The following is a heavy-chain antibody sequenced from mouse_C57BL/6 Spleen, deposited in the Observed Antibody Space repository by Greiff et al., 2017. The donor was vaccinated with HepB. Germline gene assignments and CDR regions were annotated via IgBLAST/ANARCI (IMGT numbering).Heavy chain of an antibody. CDR2: ISDGGSYT. V-gene: IGHV5-4*01. D-gene: IGHD2-1*01. Sequence: EVQLVESGGGLVKPGGSLKLSCAASGFTFSSYAMSWVRQTPEKRLEWVATISDGGSYTYYPDNVKGRFTISRDNAKNNLYLQMSHLKSEDTAMYYCAREYYDNYVGYFDVWGTGTTVTVSS. J-gene: IGHJ1*03. CDR3: AREYYDNYVGYFDV. CDR1: GFTFSSYA.